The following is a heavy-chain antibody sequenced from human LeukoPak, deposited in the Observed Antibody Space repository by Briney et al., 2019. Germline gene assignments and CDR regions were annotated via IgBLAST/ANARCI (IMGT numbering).Heavy chain of an antibody. D-gene: IGHD5-18*01. CDR3: ARQRGYSYGYADY. CDR1: GGSISSGDYY. CDR2: IYYSGST. Sequence: PSQTLSLTCTVSGGSISSGDYYWSWIRQPPGKGLEWIGYIYYSGSTYYNPSLKSRVTISVDTSKNQFSLKLSSVTAADTAVYYCARQRGYSYGYADYWGQGTLVTVSS. V-gene: IGHV4-30-4*01. J-gene: IGHJ4*02.